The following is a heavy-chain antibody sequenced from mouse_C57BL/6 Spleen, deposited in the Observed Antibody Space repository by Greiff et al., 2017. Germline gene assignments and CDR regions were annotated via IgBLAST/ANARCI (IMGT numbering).Heavy chain of an antibody. D-gene: IGHD2-3*01. V-gene: IGHV1-54*01. CDR1: GYAFTNYL. CDR3: AREDDGYYDWFAY. Sequence: VKLQQSGAELVRPGTSVKVSCKASGYAFTNYLIEWVKQRPGQGLEWIGVINPGSGGTNYNEKFKGKATLTADKSSSTAYMQLSSLTSEDSAVYFCAREDDGYYDWFAYWGQGTLVTVSA. CDR2: INPGSGGT. J-gene: IGHJ3*01.